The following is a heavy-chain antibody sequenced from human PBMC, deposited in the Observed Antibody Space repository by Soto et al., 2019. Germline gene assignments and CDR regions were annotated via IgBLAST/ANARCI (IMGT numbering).Heavy chain of an antibody. V-gene: IGHV4-30-2*01. Sequence: QLQLQESGSGLVKPSQTLSLTCAVSGGSISSGGYSWSWIRQPPGKGLEWIGYIYHSGSTYYNPSLKSRVTISVDRSKNQFSLKLSSLTAADTAVYYCARGPAPYSSSWYGGYRGFDPWGQGTLVTVSS. CDR3: ARGPAPYSSSWYGGYRGFDP. J-gene: IGHJ5*02. CDR1: GGSISSGGYS. CDR2: IYHSGST. D-gene: IGHD6-13*01.